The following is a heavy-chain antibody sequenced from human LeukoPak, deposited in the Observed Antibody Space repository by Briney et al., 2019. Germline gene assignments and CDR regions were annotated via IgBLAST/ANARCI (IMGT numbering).Heavy chain of an antibody. Sequence: GGSLRLSCAASGFTFSSYEMNWVRQAPGKGLEWVSYISSSGSTMYYADSVKGRFTVFRDNAKNSLYLQMNSLRAEDTAVYYCARAKPPDFWGQGTLVTVSS. J-gene: IGHJ4*02. CDR2: ISSSGSTM. CDR3: ARAKPPDF. CDR1: GFTFSSYE. V-gene: IGHV3-48*03.